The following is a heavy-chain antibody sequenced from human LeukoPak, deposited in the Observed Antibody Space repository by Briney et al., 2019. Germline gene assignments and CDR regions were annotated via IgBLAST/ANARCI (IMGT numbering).Heavy chain of an antibody. CDR2: ISVSGDIT. CDR3: AKVGRPRSWPHHFDY. D-gene: IGHD3-16*01. V-gene: IGHV3-23*01. Sequence: GGSLRLSCAASGFAFSNYAMNWIRQAPGKRLEWVSSISVSGDITYYADSVKGRFTISRDNSKDTLYLQMNSLRAEDTAVYYCAKVGRPRSWPHHFDYWGQGTLVTVSS. CDR1: GFAFSNYA. J-gene: IGHJ4*02.